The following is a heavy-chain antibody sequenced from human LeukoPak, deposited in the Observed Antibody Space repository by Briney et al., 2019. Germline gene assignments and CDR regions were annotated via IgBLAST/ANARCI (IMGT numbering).Heavy chain of an antibody. D-gene: IGHD6-6*01. J-gene: IGHJ4*02. CDR2: IYYSGST. V-gene: IGHV4-59*01. CDR3: ARLSRAYSSSAPFDY. CDR1: GGSISSYY. Sequence: SETLSLTCTVSGGSISSYYWSWIRQPPGKGLEWIGYIYYSGSTNYNPSLKSRVTISVDTSKNQFSLKLSSVTAADTAVYYCARLSRAYSSSAPFDYWGQGTLVTVSS.